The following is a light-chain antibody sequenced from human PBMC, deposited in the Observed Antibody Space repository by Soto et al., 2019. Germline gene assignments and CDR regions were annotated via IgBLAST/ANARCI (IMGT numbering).Light chain of an antibody. CDR2: GAS. CDR3: QQYFEWPPMT. Sequence: TQSPATLSASKGDRDTISCRASQPVASDLAWYHQKPGQAPNLLIYGASTMACGVPARFRGSGSATEFIPIISSLRSEDSSISYCQQYFEWPPMTFGEGTKVDIK. V-gene: IGKV3-15*01. CDR1: QPVASD. J-gene: IGKJ1*01.